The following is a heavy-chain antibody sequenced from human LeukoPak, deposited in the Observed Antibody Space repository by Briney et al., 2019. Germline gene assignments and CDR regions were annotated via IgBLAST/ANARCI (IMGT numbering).Heavy chain of an antibody. Sequence: GASVKVSCKASGGTFSSYAISWVRQAPGQGLEWMGGIIPIFGTANHAQKFQGRVTITTDESTSTAYMELSSLRSEDTAVYYCAREDRYYYDSSGSYYYYYYMDVWGKGTTVTVSS. CDR3: AREDRYYYDSSGSYYYYYYMDV. D-gene: IGHD3-22*01. J-gene: IGHJ6*03. CDR2: IIPIFGTA. V-gene: IGHV1-69*05. CDR1: GGTFSSYA.